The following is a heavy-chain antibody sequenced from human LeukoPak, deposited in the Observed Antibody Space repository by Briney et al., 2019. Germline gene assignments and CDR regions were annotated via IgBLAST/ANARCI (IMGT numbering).Heavy chain of an antibody. D-gene: IGHD3-10*01. CDR3: AKGRYYGSGKWGYFEY. Sequence: GGSLRLSCAASGFTFSSYAMSWVRQAPGKGLEWVSGISGSGGSTHYADSVKGRLTISRDNSKNTLYLQMNSLRAEDTAVYYCAKGRYYGSGKWGYFEYWGQGTLVTVSS. J-gene: IGHJ4*02. V-gene: IGHV3-23*01. CDR1: GFTFSSYA. CDR2: ISGSGGST.